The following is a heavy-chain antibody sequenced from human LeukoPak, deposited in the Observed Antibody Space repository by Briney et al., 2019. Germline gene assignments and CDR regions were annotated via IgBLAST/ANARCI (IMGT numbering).Heavy chain of an antibody. V-gene: IGHV1-18*01. CDR2: ISAYNGNT. J-gene: IGHJ4*02. CDR3: ARGYCSSTSCYPIDY. Sequence: ASVTVSCKASGYTFTSYGISWVRQAPGQGLEWMGLISAYNGNTNYAQKLQGRVTMTTDTSTSTAYMELRSLRSDDTAVYYCARGYCSSTSCYPIDYWGQGTLVTVSS. D-gene: IGHD2-2*01. CDR1: GYTFTSYG.